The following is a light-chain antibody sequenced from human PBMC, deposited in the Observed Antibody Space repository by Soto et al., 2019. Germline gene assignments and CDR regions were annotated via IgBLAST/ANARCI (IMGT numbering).Light chain of an antibody. J-gene: IGKJ2*01. CDR1: PSVSSSY. V-gene: IGKV3-20*01. CDR3: QQFGSSPYT. Sequence: EIVLTQSPGTLSLSPGDRATLSCRASPSVSSSYLAWYQQKPGQAPSLLIYRASSRATGIPDRFSGSGSGTDFTLTISRLEPEDFAVYYCQQFGSSPYTFGQGTKLEIK. CDR2: RAS.